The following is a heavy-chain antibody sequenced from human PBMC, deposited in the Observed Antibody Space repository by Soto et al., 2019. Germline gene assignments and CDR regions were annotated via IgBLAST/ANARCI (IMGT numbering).Heavy chain of an antibody. V-gene: IGHV2-5*02. CDR3: ARTAGWLHAL. Sequence: QITLKESGPTLVKPTQTLTLSCTFSGFSLSTSAVGVTWIRQPPGKALEWLALIYWDDDIHYSPALKSRLTVTKDTSKNQVLLTMTNRYPVDTATYYCARTAGWLHALWGQGTQVTVSS. CDR2: IYWDDDI. J-gene: IGHJ4*02. CDR1: GFSLSTSAVG. D-gene: IGHD5-12*01.